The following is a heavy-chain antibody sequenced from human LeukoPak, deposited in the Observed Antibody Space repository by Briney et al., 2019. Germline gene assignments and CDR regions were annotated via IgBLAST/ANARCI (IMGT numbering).Heavy chain of an antibody. Sequence: SETLSLTCTVSGGSISSSSYYWGRIRQPPGKGLEWIGSIYYSGSTYYNPSLKSRVTISVDTSKNQFSLKLSSVTAADTAVYYCARHVATMIQNDDAFDIWGQGTMVTVSS. D-gene: IGHD3-22*01. CDR2: IYYSGST. V-gene: IGHV4-39*01. CDR1: GGSISSSSYY. CDR3: ARHVATMIQNDDAFDI. J-gene: IGHJ3*02.